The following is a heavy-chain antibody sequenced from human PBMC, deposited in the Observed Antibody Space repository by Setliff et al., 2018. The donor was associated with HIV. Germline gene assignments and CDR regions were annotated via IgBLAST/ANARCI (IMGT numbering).Heavy chain of an antibody. Sequence: SETLSLTCAVYGGSFSGYYWSWIRQPPGKGLEWIGYIYYNGNAYYYNPSLKSRTTISLDTSMNQFSLKLTSVTAADTGLYYCVFGLRFSPFDNWGQGTLVTVSS. CDR2: IYYNGNAY. CDR1: GGSFSGYY. CDR3: VFGLRFSPFDN. J-gene: IGHJ4*02. V-gene: IGHV4-34*01. D-gene: IGHD5-12*01.